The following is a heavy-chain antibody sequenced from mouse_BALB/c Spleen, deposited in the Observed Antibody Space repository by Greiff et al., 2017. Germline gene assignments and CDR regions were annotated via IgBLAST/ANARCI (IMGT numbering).Heavy chain of an antibody. Sequence: EVQLQHSGPELVKPGASVKISCKASGYTFTDYNMHWVKQSHGKSLEWIGYIYPYNGGTGYNQKFKSKATLTVDNSSSTAYMELRSLTSEDSAVYYCARWDATEDYWGQGTTLTVSS. V-gene: IGHV1S29*02. CDR3: ARWDATEDY. D-gene: IGHD1-1*01. CDR2: IYPYNGGT. CDR1: GYTFTDYN. J-gene: IGHJ2*01.